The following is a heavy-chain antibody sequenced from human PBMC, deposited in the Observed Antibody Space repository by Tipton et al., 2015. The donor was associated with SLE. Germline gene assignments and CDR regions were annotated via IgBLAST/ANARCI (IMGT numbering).Heavy chain of an antibody. CDR3: ARRADWFDP. J-gene: IGHJ5*02. CDR2: ISSTGST. Sequence: TLSLTCTVSGVSISSSRYYSSWSWIRQSAGKGLEWIGRISSTGSTNYNPSLKSRVTISVDTSKNQVSLKLTSVTAADTAVYYCARRADWFDPWGQGTLVTVSS. CDR1: GVSISSSRYYSS. V-gene: IGHV4-61*02.